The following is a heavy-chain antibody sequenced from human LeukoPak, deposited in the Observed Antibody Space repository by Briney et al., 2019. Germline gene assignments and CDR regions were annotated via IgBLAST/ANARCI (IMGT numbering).Heavy chain of an antibody. CDR3: ASRIVGTTFDN. D-gene: IGHD1-26*01. V-gene: IGHV3-23*01. CDR1: GFTFSTYW. CDR2: ISGTTGNT. Sequence: GGSLRLSCAASGFTFSTYWMSWVRQAPGKGLEWVSGISGTTGNTYYADSVKGRFTISRDSSKNALYLQMNSLRAEDTAIYYCASRIVGTTFDNWGQGTLVTVSS. J-gene: IGHJ4*02.